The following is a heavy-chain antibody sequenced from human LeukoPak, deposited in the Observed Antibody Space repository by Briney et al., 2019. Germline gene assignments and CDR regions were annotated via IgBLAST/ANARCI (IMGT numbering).Heavy chain of an antibody. CDR2: ISAYNGNT. Sequence: GASVKVSCKASGYTFTSYGISWVRQAPGQGLEWMGWISAYNGNTNYAQKFQGRVTITADKSTSTAYMELSSLRSEDTAVYYCARDQGNYYGSSYYFDYWGQGTLVTVSS. D-gene: IGHD3-10*01. V-gene: IGHV1-18*01. CDR1: GYTFTSYG. CDR3: ARDQGNYYGSSYYFDY. J-gene: IGHJ4*02.